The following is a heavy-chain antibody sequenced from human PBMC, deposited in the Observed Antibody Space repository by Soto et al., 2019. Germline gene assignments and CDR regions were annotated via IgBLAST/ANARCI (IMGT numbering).Heavy chain of an antibody. V-gene: IGHV4-59*01. CDR3: AREGCSSTSCSLPRFDY. CDR2: IYYSGST. J-gene: IGHJ4*02. CDR1: GGSISSYY. Sequence: SETLSLTCTVSGGSISSYYWSWIRQPPGKGLEWIGYIYYSGSTNYNPSLKSRVTISVDTSKNQFSLKLSSVTAADTAVYYCAREGCSSTSCSLPRFDYWGQGTLVTVSS. D-gene: IGHD2-2*01.